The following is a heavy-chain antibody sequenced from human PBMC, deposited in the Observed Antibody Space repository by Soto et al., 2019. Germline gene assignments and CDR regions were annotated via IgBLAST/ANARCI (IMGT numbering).Heavy chain of an antibody. CDR3: ARVASATHGALDY. V-gene: IGHV1-46*04. J-gene: IGHJ4*02. CDR2: INPNAGRT. CDR1: GYPFTSYY. Sequence: VASVKVSCKASGYPFTSYYIHWVRQAPGQGLEWVGMINPNAGRTAYAQKLQGRVTMTGDTSTGTVYMELSSLRSEDTAVYYCARVASATHGALDYWGQGTLVTVSS. D-gene: IGHD5-12*01.